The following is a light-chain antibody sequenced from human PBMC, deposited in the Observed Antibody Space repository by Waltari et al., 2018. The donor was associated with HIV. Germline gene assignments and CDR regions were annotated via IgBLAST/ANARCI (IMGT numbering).Light chain of an antibody. CDR2: GAS. V-gene: IGKV3-15*01. CDR1: QSVSTN. J-gene: IGKJ5*01. Sequence: EIVMTQSPATLSVSPGERATLSCRASQSVSTNLAWFQQKPGQAPRLLIYGASTRATGIPVRFRGSASGTEFTLTISGLQSEDFAVYYCQQYNNWPIIFGQGTRLEIK. CDR3: QQYNNWPII.